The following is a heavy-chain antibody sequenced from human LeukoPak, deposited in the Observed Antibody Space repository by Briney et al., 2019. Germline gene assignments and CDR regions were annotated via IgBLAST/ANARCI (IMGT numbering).Heavy chain of an antibody. CDR3: TTLHCSGGSCYLPPYYYYYGMDV. CDR1: GFTFSNAW. D-gene: IGHD2-15*01. CDR2: IKSKTDGWTT. J-gene: IGHJ6*02. Sequence: GGSLRLSCAASGFTFSNAWMSWVRQAPGKGLEWVGRIKSKTDGWTTDYAAPVKGRFTISRDDSKNTLYLQMNSLKTEDTAVYYCTTLHCSGGSCYLPPYYYYYGMDVWGQGTTVTVSS. V-gene: IGHV3-15*01.